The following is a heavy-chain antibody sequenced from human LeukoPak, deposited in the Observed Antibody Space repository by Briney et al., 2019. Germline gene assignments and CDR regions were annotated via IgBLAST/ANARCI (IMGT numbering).Heavy chain of an antibody. J-gene: IGHJ4*02. CDR1: GGTFSSYA. CDR2: IIPIFGTA. Sequence: ASVKVSCEASGGTFSSYAISWVRQAPGQGLEWMGGIIPIFGTANYAQKFQGRVTITADESTSTAYMELSSLRSEDTAVYYCARGLVALRFLEWHGWGQGTLVTVSS. V-gene: IGHV1-69*13. CDR3: ARGLVALRFLEWHG. D-gene: IGHD3-3*01.